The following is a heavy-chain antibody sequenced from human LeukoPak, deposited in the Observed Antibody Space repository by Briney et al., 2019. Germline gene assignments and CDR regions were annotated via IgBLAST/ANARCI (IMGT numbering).Heavy chain of an antibody. D-gene: IGHD2-2*01. CDR2: LYSGGST. CDR3: AKDANVVVSAAMLAARPRATNWFDP. J-gene: IGHJ5*02. Sequence: GGSLRLSCAASGFTVSSNYLSWIRQAPGKGLEWVSVLYSGGSTYYADSVRGRFSISRDNSKNTLYLQMNSLRAEDTAVYYCAKDANVVVSAAMLAARPRATNWFDPWGQGTLVTVSS. V-gene: IGHV3-53*01. CDR1: GFTVSSNY.